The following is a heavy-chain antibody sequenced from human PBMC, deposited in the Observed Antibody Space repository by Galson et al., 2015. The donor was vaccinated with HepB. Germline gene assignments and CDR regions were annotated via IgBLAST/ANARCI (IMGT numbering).Heavy chain of an antibody. D-gene: IGHD6-19*01. V-gene: IGHV1-69*04. J-gene: IGHJ3*02. CDR3: ARPRGSGWSHDAFDI. CDR2: IIPILGIA. CDR1: GGTFSSYA. Sequence: SVKVSCKASGGTFSSYAISWVRQAPGQGLEWMGRIIPILGIANYAQKFQGRVTITADKSTSTAYMELSSLGSEDTAVYYCARPRGSGWSHDAFDIWGQGTMVTVSS.